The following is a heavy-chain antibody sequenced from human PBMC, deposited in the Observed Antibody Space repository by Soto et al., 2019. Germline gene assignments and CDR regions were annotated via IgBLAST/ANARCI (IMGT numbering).Heavy chain of an antibody. CDR3: ASAVTWGLDV. D-gene: IGHD3-10*01. Sequence: EVQLVESGGGLVQPGGSLRLSCAASGFTFSLYSMSWVRQAPGKGLEWVSYISRSSTGIHYADSVKGRLTISRDDATNSMHLQMTSLRDGDTAVYYCASAVTWGLDVWGQGTTVSISS. CDR2: ISRSSTGI. V-gene: IGHV3-48*02. J-gene: IGHJ6*02. CDR1: GFTFSLYS.